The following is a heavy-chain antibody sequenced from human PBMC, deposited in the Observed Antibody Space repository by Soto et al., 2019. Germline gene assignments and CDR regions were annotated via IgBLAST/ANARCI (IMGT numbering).Heavy chain of an antibody. CDR1: GYTFTSYG. CDR3: ARVEGDIVVVVAQGENWFDP. V-gene: IGHV1-18*01. Sequence: QVQLVQSGAEVKKPGASVKVSCKASGYTFTSYGISWVRQAPGQGLEWMGWISAYNGNTNYADKVQGRVTMTTDTSTSTAYMGLRSLRSDDTAVYYCARVEGDIVVVVAQGENWFDPWGQGTLVTVSS. J-gene: IGHJ5*02. D-gene: IGHD2-15*01. CDR2: ISAYNGNT.